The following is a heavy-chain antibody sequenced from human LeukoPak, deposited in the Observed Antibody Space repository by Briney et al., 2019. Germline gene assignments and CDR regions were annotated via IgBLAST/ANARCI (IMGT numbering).Heavy chain of an antibody. CDR1: GFTFSSYA. CDR2: ISYDGSNK. D-gene: IGHD3-3*01. J-gene: IGHJ6*02. V-gene: IGHV3-30-3*01. CDR3: ARDLKRITIFGVVIPPRYYYYGMDV. Sequence: GGSLRLSCAASGFTFSSYAMHWVRQAPGKGLEWVAVISYDGSNKYYADSVKGRFTISRDNSKNTLYLQMNSLRAEDTAVYYCARDLKRITIFGVVIPPRYYYYGMDVWGRGTTVTVSS.